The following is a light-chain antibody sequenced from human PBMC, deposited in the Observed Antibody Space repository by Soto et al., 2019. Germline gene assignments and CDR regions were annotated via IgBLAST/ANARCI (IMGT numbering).Light chain of an antibody. J-gene: IGKJ5*01. Sequence: EIVMMQSPATMYVSPGERATLSCRASQSVNSNYLAWYQQKPGQAPRLXIYGISKRATDIPDRFSGSGSGTEFTLTISSLQPEDFATYYCQQHGQWPITFGQGTRLEI. CDR1: QSVNSN. V-gene: IGKV3D-15*01. CDR2: GIS. CDR3: QQHGQWPIT.